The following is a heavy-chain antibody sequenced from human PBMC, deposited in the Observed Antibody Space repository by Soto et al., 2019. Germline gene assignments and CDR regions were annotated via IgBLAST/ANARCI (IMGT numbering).Heavy chain of an antibody. CDR1: GFTFSSYA. J-gene: IGHJ6*02. Sequence: PGGSLRLSCAASGFTFSSYALSGVRRAHGNGLEWVSAIRGSGGRTYYAETDKGSVIISRDNSKYTLYLQVNSLRAEDTAVYYCARVGTRYYGIDVWGQGTRVTVS. V-gene: IGHV3-23*01. D-gene: IGHD1-7*01. CDR3: ARVGTRYYGIDV. CDR2: IRGSGGRT.